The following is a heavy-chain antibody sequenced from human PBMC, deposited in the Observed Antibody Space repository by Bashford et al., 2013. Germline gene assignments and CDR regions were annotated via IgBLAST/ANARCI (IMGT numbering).Heavy chain of an antibody. CDR3: ARGSKGPDY. CDR2: INSDGSST. Sequence: VRQAPGKGLVWVSRINSDGSSTSYADSVKGRFTISRDNSKNTLYLQMGSLRAEEGAVYYCARGSKGPDYWGQGTLVTVSS. J-gene: IGHJ4*02. V-gene: IGHV3-74*01.